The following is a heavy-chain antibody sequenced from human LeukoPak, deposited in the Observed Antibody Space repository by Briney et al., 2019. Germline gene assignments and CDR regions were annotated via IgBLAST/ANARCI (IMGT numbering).Heavy chain of an antibody. D-gene: IGHD3-22*01. CDR3: ARVPYYYDSSGAFDI. V-gene: IGHV4-39*07. Sequence: SETLSLTCTVSGGSISSSSYYWGWIRQPPGKGLEWIGSIYYSGSTYYNPSLKSRFTISVDTSKDQFSLKLSSVTAADTAVYYCARVPYYYDSSGAFDIWGQGTMVTVSS. CDR2: IYYSGST. J-gene: IGHJ3*02. CDR1: GGSISSSSYY.